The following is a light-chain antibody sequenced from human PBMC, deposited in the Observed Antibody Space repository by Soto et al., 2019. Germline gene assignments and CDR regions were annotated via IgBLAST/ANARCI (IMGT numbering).Light chain of an antibody. CDR3: NSYTSSSTYV. V-gene: IGLV2-14*01. CDR1: SSDVGGYNY. Sequence: QSALTQPASVSGSPGQSITISCTGTSSDVGGYNYVSWYQQHPGKAPKLMIYHVSNRPSGVSNRFSGSKSDNTVSLTISGLQSEDEADYYCNSYTSSSTYVFGTGTKVTVL. CDR2: HVS. J-gene: IGLJ1*01.